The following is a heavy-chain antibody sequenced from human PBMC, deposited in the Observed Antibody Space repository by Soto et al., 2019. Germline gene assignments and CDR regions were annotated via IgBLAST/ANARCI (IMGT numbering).Heavy chain of an antibody. V-gene: IGHV4-39*01. CDR3: ASVEMATIKIVGDSYYFDY. Sequence: SETLSLTCTVSGGSISSSSYYWGWIRQPPGKGLEWIGSIYYSGSTYYNPSLKSRVTISVDTSKNQFSLKLSSVTAADTAVYYCASVEMATIKIVGDSYYFDYWGQGTLVTVSS. J-gene: IGHJ4*02. CDR1: GGSISSSSYY. CDR2: IYYSGST. D-gene: IGHD5-12*01.